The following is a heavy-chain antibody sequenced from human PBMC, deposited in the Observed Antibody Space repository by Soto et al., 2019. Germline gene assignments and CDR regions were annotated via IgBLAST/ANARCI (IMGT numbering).Heavy chain of an antibody. Sequence: PGKGLEWIGYIYYSGSTYYNPSLKSRVTISVDTSKNQFSLKLSSVTAADTAVYYCARVAGIAAAGPTLNLFEPWGQGTLVTVSS. J-gene: IGHJ5*02. V-gene: IGHV4-31*02. D-gene: IGHD6-13*01. CDR2: IYYSGST. CDR3: ARVAGIAAAGPTLNLFEP.